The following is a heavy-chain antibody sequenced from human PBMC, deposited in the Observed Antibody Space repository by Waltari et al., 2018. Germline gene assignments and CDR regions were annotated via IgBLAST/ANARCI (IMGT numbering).Heavy chain of an antibody. J-gene: IGHJ6*03. CDR3: ARGVGRDSQSDYMDV. V-gene: IGHV4-59*01. CDR2: ISYSGNT. CDR1: GGSISSYY. Sequence: QVQLQESGSGLVKPSETLSLTCTVSGGSISSYYWSWIRQPPGKGLEWIGYISYSGNTNHNPSLKSRVTISVDTAKSRFSLKLTSVTAADTAVYYCARGVGRDSQSDYMDVWGFGATVTVSS. D-gene: IGHD3-10*01.